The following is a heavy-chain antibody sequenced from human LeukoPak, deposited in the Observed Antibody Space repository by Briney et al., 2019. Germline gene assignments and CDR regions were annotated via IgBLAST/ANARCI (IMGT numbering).Heavy chain of an antibody. D-gene: IGHD4-17*01. V-gene: IGHV5-51*01. CDR1: GYRFTTSW. J-gene: IGHJ4*02. Sequence: GESLKISCRGSGYRFTTSWIAWVRQMPGKGLEWMGIIYPGDSDTRYSPSFQGQVTISADKSISTAYLQWSSLKASDTAMYYCARHEDYGDTFGYWGQGTQVTVSS. CDR3: ARHEDYGDTFGY. CDR2: IYPGDSDT.